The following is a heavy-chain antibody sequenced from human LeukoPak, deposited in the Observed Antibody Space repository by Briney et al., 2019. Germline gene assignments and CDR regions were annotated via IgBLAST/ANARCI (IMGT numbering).Heavy chain of an antibody. CDR3: ARLAYCSNDVCYSNYYYSMDV. J-gene: IGHJ6*03. CDR1: GYTFSSYW. V-gene: IGHV5-51*01. Sequence: GESLKISCKGSGYTFSSYWIGWVRQMPGKGLEWMGIIYPDDSDTRYSPSFQGQVTISADKSSSTAYLQWSSLKASDTAMYYCARLAYCSNDVCYSNYYYSMDVWGKGTPVTVSS. D-gene: IGHD2-8*01. CDR2: IYPDDSDT.